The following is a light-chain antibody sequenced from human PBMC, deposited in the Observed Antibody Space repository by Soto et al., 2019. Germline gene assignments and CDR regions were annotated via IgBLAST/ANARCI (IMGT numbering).Light chain of an antibody. CDR2: EGS. V-gene: IGLV2-23*01. Sequence: QSVLTQPASVSGSPGQSITISCTGTSSDVGSYELVSWYQQHPGKAPKLMIYEGSKRPSGVSNRFSGSKSGNTASLTISGLQAEDEADYYCCSYAGYSTSVFGGGTQLTVL. J-gene: IGLJ2*01. CDR1: SSDVGSYEL. CDR3: CSYAGYSTSV.